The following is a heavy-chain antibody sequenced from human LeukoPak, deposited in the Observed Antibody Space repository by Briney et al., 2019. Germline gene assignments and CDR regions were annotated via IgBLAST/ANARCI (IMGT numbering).Heavy chain of an antibody. Sequence: GGSLRLSCAASGFTFSSYGMHWVRQAPGKGPEWVAVIWYDGSNKYYADSVKGRFTISRDNSRNTLYLQMNSLRAEDTAVYYCARDYDSNGHDSGGYWGQGTLVTVSA. D-gene: IGHD3-22*01. CDR2: IWYDGSNK. V-gene: IGHV3-33*01. J-gene: IGHJ4*02. CDR3: ARDYDSNGHDSGGY. CDR1: GFTFSSYG.